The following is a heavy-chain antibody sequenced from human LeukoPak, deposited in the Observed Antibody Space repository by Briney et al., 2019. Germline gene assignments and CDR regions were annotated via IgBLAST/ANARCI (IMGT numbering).Heavy chain of an antibody. CDR2: IKQDGSEK. V-gene: IGHV3-7*01. CDR1: GFIFSNYA. Sequence: TGGSLRLSCAASGFIFSNYAMGWVRLAPGKGLEWVANIKQDGSEKYYVDSVKGRFTISRDNAKNSLYLQMNSLRAEDTAVYYCARNSKLRYFDWFDYWGQGTLVTVSS. CDR3: ARNSKLRYFDWFDY. D-gene: IGHD3-9*01. J-gene: IGHJ4*02.